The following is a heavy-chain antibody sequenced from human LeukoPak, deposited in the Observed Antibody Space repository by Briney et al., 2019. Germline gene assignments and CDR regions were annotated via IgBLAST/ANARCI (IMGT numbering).Heavy chain of an antibody. D-gene: IGHD6-6*01. CDR1: GFTFSSYW. V-gene: IGHV3-7*01. Sequence: GGSLRLSCACSGFTFSSYWMRWVRQAPGKGLEWVANIKQDGSEKYYVDSVKGRFTISRDNAKNSLYLQMNSLRAEDTAVYYCARQFVAARPHDYWGQGTLVTVSS. CDR2: IKQDGSEK. CDR3: ARQFVAARPHDY. J-gene: IGHJ4*02.